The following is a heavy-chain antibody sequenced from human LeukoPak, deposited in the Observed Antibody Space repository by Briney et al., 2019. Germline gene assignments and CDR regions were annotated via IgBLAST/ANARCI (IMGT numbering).Heavy chain of an antibody. CDR1: VLTFSSYS. CDR3: ARGSIVGALYYFDY. J-gene: IGHJ4*02. Sequence: GGSLRLSCAASVLTFSSYSMYWVRQAPEKGLEWVSSISSSSSYIYYADSVKGRFTIPRDNAKNSLYLQMNSLRAEDTAVYYCARGSIVGALYYFDYWGQGTLVTVSS. CDR2: ISSSSSYI. V-gene: IGHV3-21*01. D-gene: IGHD1-26*01.